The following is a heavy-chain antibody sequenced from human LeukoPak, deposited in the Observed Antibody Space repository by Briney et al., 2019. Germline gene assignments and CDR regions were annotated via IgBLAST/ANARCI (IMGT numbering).Heavy chain of an antibody. CDR2: ISGTGGST. V-gene: IGHV3-23*01. D-gene: IGHD6-6*01. J-gene: IGHJ4*02. CDR3: ARGYSSSSPSDY. Sequence: GGSLRLSCAASGFTFSSYAMSWVRQAPGKGLEWVSAISGTGGSTYYADSVKGRFTISRDNSENTLYLQMNSLRAEDTAVYYCARGYSSSSPSDYWGQGTLVTVSS. CDR1: GFTFSSYA.